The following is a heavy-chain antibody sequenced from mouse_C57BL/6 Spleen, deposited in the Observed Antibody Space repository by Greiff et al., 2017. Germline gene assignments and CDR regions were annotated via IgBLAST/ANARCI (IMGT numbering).Heavy chain of an antibody. D-gene: IGHD2-5*01. CDR1: GYTFTSYW. CDR2: INPSDSES. J-gene: IGHJ4*01. CDR3: AREAYYSNLYAMDY. Sequence: VQLQQPGAELVRPGSSVKLSCKASGYTFTSYWMHWVKQRPIQGLEWIGNINPSDSESHYNQKFKANATLTVDKSSSTAYMQLSSLTSKDSAVYYCAREAYYSNLYAMDYWGQGTSVTVSS. V-gene: IGHV1-52*01.